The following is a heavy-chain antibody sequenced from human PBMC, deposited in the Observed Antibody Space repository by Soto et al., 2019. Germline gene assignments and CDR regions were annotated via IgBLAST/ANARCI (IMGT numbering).Heavy chain of an antibody. CDR3: ASSSCYRIFDC. Sequence: QITLKESGPTLVKPTQTLTLTCTFSGFSLTTSGVGVGWIRQPPGKALEWLALIFWDDDKRFSPSLKGRVTIDQDNSKNPVAPTSTHSVPCDTASNYMASSSCYRIFDCWGQGTLVTVSS. CDR2: IFWDDDK. J-gene: IGHJ4*02. CDR1: GFSLTTSGVG. V-gene: IGHV2-5*02. D-gene: IGHD3-16*02.